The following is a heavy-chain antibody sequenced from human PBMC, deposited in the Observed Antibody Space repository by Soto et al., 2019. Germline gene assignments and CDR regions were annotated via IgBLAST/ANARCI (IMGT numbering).Heavy chain of an antibody. CDR2: VYSSGTT. CDR3: ARDIASYAYGEGY. D-gene: IGHD2-21*01. V-gene: IGHV4-4*07. J-gene: IGHJ4*02. CDR1: GVSISSYW. Sequence: SETLSLTCTVSGVSISSYWWSWIRQPAGKGLEWIGRVYSSGTTDYNPSLNSRATMSVETSKNQFSLKLSSVTAADTAVYYCARDIASYAYGEGYWGQGIQVTVSS.